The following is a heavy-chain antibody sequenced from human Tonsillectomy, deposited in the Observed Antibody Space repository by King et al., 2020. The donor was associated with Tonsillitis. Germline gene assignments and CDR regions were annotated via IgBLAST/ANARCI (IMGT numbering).Heavy chain of an antibody. Sequence: VQLPQWGAGLLKPSATLSLTCAVYGGSFSGYYWSWIRQPPGKGLEWIGEINHSGSTNYNPSLKSRVTISVDTSKNQFSLKLSSVTAADTAVYYCASTYYDSSGYPRWFDPWGQGTLVTVSS. D-gene: IGHD3-22*01. J-gene: IGHJ5*02. CDR2: INHSGST. CDR3: ASTYYDSSGYPRWFDP. V-gene: IGHV4-34*01. CDR1: GGSFSGYY.